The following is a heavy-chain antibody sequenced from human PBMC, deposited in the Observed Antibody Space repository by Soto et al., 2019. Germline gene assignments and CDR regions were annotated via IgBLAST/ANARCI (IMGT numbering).Heavy chain of an antibody. CDR3: ARGYSGYLAWFEY. V-gene: IGHV1-3*01. CDR1: GYTFTSYA. Sequence: ASVKVSCKASGYTFTSYAMHWVRQAPGQRLEWMGWINAGNGNTKYSQKFQGRVTITRDTSASTAYMELSSLRSEDTAVYYCARGYSGYLAWFEYWGQGTPVTVSS. CDR2: INAGNGNT. J-gene: IGHJ5*01. D-gene: IGHD5-12*01.